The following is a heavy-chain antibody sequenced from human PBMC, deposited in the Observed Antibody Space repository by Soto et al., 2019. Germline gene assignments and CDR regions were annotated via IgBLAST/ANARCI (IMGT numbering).Heavy chain of an antibody. CDR2: IIPIFGTA. CDR3: ARDPVLGGYSGYDPPYYYYGMDV. CDR1: GGTFSSYA. D-gene: IGHD5-12*01. V-gene: IGHV1-69*13. Sequence: GASVKVSCKASGGTFSSYAISWVRQAPGQGLEWMGGIIPIFGTANYAQKFQGRVTITADESTSTAYMELSSLRSEDTAVYYCARDPVLGGYSGYDPPYYYYGMDVWGQGTTVTVSS. J-gene: IGHJ6*02.